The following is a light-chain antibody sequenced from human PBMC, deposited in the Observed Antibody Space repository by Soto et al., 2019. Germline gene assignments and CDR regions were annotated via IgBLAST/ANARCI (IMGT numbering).Light chain of an antibody. V-gene: IGLV1-47*02. J-gene: IGLJ3*02. CDR3: AAWDDSLSGWV. CDR1: SSNIGSNF. CDR2: ANN. Sequence: QSVLTQPPSTSGTPGQRVSISCSGSSSNIGSNFVYWYQHLPGTAPKVLIYANNERPSGVPDRFSGSKSGTSASLAISGLRSEDEADYYCAAWDDSLSGWVFGGGTK.